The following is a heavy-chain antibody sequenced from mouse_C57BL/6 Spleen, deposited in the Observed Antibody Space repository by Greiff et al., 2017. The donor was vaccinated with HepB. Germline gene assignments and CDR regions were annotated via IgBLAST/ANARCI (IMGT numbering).Heavy chain of an antibody. CDR1: GYAFSSSW. CDR2: IYPGDGDT. Sequence: QVQLQQSGPELVKPGASVKISCKASGYAFSSSWMNWVKQRPGQGLEWIGRIYPGDGDTNYNGKFKGKATLTADKSSSTAYLQLSSLTSEDSAVYFCASDGEGAMDYWGQGTSVTVSS. CDR3: ASDGEGAMDY. J-gene: IGHJ4*01. V-gene: IGHV1-82*01. D-gene: IGHD2-3*01.